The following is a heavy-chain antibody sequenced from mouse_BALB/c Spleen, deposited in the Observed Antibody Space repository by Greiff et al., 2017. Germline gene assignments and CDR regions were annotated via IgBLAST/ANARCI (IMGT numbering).Heavy chain of an antibody. CDR3: ARYYYGSTGGFDY. D-gene: IGHD1-1*01. V-gene: IGHV5-15*02. J-gene: IGHJ2*01. Sequence: EVHLVESGGGLVQPGGSRKLSCAASGFTFSDYGMAWVRQAPGKGPEWVAFISNLAYSIHYADTVTGRFTISRENAKNTLYLEMSSLRSEDTAMYYCARYYYGSTGGFDYWGQGTTLTVSS. CDR1: GFTFSDYG. CDR2: ISNLAYSI.